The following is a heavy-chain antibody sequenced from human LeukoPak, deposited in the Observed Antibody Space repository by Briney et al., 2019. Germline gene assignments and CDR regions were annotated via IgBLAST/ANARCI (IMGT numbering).Heavy chain of an antibody. J-gene: IGHJ6*03. Sequence: GGSLRLSCAASGFTFSSYGMHWVRQAPGKGLEWVAFIRYDGSNKYYADSVKGRFTISRDNAKNSLYLQMNSLRAEDTAAYYCARVSYDILTGYYGRGYYYYYMDVWGKGTTVTISS. CDR3: ARVSYDILTGYYGRGYYYYYMDV. D-gene: IGHD3-9*01. CDR1: GFTFSSYG. CDR2: IRYDGSNK. V-gene: IGHV3-30*02.